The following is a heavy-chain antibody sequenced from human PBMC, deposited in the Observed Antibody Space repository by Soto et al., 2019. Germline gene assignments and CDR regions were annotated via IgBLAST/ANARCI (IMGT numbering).Heavy chain of an antibody. J-gene: IGHJ4*02. CDR3: AREKRNYDFWSGYYLDY. V-gene: IGHV4-31*03. CDR2: IYYSGST. CDR1: GGSISSGGYY. D-gene: IGHD3-3*01. Sequence: SETLSLTCTVSGGSISSGGYYWGWIRQHPGKGLEWIGYIYYSGSTYYNPSLKSRVTISVDTSKNQFSLKLSSVTAADTAVYYCAREKRNYDFWSGYYLDYWGQGTLVTVSS.